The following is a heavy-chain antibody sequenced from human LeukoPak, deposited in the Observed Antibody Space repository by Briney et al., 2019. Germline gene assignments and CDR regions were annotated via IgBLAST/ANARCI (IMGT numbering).Heavy chain of an antibody. CDR3: ARDLATTVTTLGGYYFDY. Sequence: GGSLRLSCAASGFTFSSYWMSWVRQAPGKGLEWVAVISYDGSNKYYADSVKGRFTISRDNSKNTLYLQMNSLRAEDTAVYYCARDLATTVTTLGGYYFDYWGQGTLVTVSS. D-gene: IGHD4-17*01. V-gene: IGHV3-30*03. CDR1: GFTFSSYW. CDR2: ISYDGSNK. J-gene: IGHJ4*02.